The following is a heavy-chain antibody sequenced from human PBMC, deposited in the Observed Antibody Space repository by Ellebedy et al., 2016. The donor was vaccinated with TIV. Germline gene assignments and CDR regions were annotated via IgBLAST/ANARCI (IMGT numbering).Heavy chain of an antibody. D-gene: IGHD6-13*01. V-gene: IGHV3-74*01. CDR3: ASAGISAESIDY. CDR1: GFTFSRYW. Sequence: GESLKISCDASGFTFSRYWMHWVRQAPGKGLVWVSRINNDGGNTNYADSVKGRFTISRDNAKNTVYLQMNSLRAEDTAVYYCASAGISAESIDYWGQGTLVTVSS. J-gene: IGHJ4*02. CDR2: INNDGGNT.